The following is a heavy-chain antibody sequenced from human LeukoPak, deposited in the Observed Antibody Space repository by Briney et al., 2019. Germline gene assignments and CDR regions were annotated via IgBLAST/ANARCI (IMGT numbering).Heavy chain of an antibody. Sequence: GGSLRLSCAASQFSISYDWMHWVRQAPGKGLEWVARIKEDGRDIHYLDSVKGRFSISRDNAKNSLYLEMNTLRAEDTAVYYCVRGRGWFFGLWGQGSLVTVSS. D-gene: IGHD6-19*01. CDR2: IKEDGRDI. CDR3: VRGRGWFFGL. V-gene: IGHV3-7*01. CDR1: QFSISYDW. J-gene: IGHJ4*02.